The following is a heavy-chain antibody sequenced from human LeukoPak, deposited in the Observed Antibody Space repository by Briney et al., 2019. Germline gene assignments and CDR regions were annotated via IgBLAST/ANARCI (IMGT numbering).Heavy chain of an antibody. D-gene: IGHD3-3*01. CDR1: GGIFSSYA. CDR3: ASVDFWSGYYMLDYYYYMDV. J-gene: IGHJ6*03. CDR2: IIPIFGTA. Sequence: SVKVSCKASGGIFSSYAISWVRQAPGQGLEWMGGIIPIFGTANYAQKFQGRVTITTDESTSTAYMELSSLRSEDTAVYYCASVDFWSGYYMLDYYYYMDVWGKGTTVTVSS. V-gene: IGHV1-69*05.